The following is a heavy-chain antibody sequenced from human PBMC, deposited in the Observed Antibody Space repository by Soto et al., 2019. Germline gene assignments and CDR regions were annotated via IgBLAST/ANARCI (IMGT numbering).Heavy chain of an antibody. V-gene: IGHV1-18*01. CDR2: ISAYNGDT. D-gene: IGHD3-22*01. CDR1: GYTFTSYG. J-gene: IGHJ5*02. CDR3: ARVMLVVVTNYSPNWFDP. Sequence: ASVKVSCKASGYTFTSYGIIWVRQAPGQGLEWMGWISAYNGDTNYAQKLQGRVTMTTDTSTSTAYMELRSLRSDDTAVYYCARVMLVVVTNYSPNWFDPWGQGTLVTVSS.